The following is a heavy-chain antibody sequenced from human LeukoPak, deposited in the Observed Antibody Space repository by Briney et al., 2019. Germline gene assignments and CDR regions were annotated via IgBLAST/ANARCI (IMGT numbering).Heavy chain of an antibody. V-gene: IGHV1-2*02. J-gene: IGHJ4*02. CDR1: GYTFTGYY. CDR2: INPNSGGT. D-gene: IGHD2-2*01. CDR3: ARGTYCSSSSCYRLDY. Sequence: GASVKISCKASGYTFTGYYMHWVRQAPGQGLEWMGWINPNSGGTNYAQKFQGRVTMTRDTSIGTAYMELSRLRSDDTAVYYCARGTYCSSSSCYRLDYWGQGTLVTVSS.